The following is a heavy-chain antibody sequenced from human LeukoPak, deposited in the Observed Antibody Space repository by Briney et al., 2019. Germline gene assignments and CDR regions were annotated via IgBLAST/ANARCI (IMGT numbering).Heavy chain of an antibody. CDR2: IIGSGDRT. V-gene: IGHV3-23*01. J-gene: IGHJ4*02. CDR3: AKRGPAGAGKSPDYFDY. Sequence: GGSLRPSCAASGFTFSSYVMSWVRQGPGKGLEWVSAIIGSGDRTYYADSVKGRSTISRDNSKNTVYLQMNSLRAEDTAVYYCAKRGPAGAGKSPDYFDYWGQGTLVTVSS. D-gene: IGHD6-19*01. CDR1: GFTFSSYV.